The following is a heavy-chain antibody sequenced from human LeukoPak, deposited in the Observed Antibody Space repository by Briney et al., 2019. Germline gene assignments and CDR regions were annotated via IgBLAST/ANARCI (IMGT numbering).Heavy chain of an antibody. CDR1: GGSISSYY. D-gene: IGHD6-19*01. Sequence: SETLSLTCTVSGGSISSYYWSWIRQPPGKGLEWIGEINHSGSTNYNPSLKSRVTISVDTSKNQFSLKLSSVTAADTAVYYCTRSIAVAGKVDYWGQGTLVTVSS. CDR3: TRSIAVAGKVDY. J-gene: IGHJ4*02. V-gene: IGHV4-34*01. CDR2: INHSGST.